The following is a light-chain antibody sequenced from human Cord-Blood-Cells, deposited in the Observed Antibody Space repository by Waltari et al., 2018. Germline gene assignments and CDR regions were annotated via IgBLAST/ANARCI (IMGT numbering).Light chain of an antibody. CDR2: KAS. CDR3: QQYNSYHWT. Sequence: DIQMTQSPSTLSASVGDRVTITCRASQSISSWLAWYPQKPGKAPKLLIYKASSLEGGVPSRFSGSGSGTECTLTISSLQPDDFATYYCQQYNSYHWTFGQGTKVEIK. V-gene: IGKV1-5*03. J-gene: IGKJ1*01. CDR1: QSISSW.